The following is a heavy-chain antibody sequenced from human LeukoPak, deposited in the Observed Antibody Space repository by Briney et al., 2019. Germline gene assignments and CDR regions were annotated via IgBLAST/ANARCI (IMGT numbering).Heavy chain of an antibody. CDR1: GGTFSSYA. J-gene: IGHJ5*02. CDR3: AGYCSGGSCYRRPNLGDWFDP. Sequence: SVKVSCKASGGTFSSYAISWVRQAPGQGLEWMGGIIPIFGTANYAQKFQGRVTITADKSTSTAYMELSSLRSEDTAVYYCAGYCSGGSCYRRPNLGDWFDPWGQGTLVTVSS. D-gene: IGHD2-15*01. CDR2: IIPIFGTA. V-gene: IGHV1-69*06.